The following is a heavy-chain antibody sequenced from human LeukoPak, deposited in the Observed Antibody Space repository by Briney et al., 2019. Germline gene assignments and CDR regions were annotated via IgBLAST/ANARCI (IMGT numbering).Heavy chain of an antibody. V-gene: IGHV1-8*01. J-gene: IGHJ4*02. CDR3: ARGSRDCSSASCYNY. CDR2: MNPNSGNT. D-gene: IGHD2-2*02. Sequence: ASVKVSCKASGYTFSDFDINWVRQATGQGPEWIGWMNPNSGNTGYAQKFQGRVTMTGISSISTAYMEVSGLRPDDTAVYYCARGSRDCSSASCYNYWGQGSLVTVSS. CDR1: GYTFSDFD.